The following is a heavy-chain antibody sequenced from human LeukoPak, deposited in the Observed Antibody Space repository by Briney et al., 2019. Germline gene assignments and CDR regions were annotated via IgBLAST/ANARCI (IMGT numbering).Heavy chain of an antibody. J-gene: IGHJ4*02. CDR2: IYYSGST. V-gene: IGHV4-39*01. D-gene: IGHD5-18*01. CDR3: ARLRGYSYGFRPNYYFDY. CDR1: GGSISSSSYY. Sequence: PSETLSLTCTVSGGSISSSSYYWGWIRQPPGKGLEWIGSIYYSGSTYYNPSLKSRVTISVDTSKNQFSLKLSSVTAADTGVYYCARLRGYSYGFRPNYYFDYWGQGTLVTVSS.